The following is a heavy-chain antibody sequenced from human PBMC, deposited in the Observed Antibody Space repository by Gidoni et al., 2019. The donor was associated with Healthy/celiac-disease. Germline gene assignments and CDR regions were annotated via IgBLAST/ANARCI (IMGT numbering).Heavy chain of an antibody. J-gene: IGHJ4*02. CDR1: GFTFSSYG. CDR3: ARDQLSGYGYFDY. CDR2: IWYDGSNK. D-gene: IGHD5-12*01. Sequence: QVQLVESGGGVVQPGRSLRLSCAASGFTFSSYGMHWVRQAPGKGLEWVAVIWYDGSNKYYADSVKGRFTISRDNSKNTLYLQMNSLRAEDTAVYYCARDQLSGYGYFDYWGQGTLVTVSS. V-gene: IGHV3-33*01.